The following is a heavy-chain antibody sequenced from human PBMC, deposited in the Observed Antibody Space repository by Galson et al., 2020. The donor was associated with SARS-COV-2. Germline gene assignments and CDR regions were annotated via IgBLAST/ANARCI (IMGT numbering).Heavy chain of an antibody. J-gene: IGHJ4*02. D-gene: IGHD7-27*01. CDR3: ARDAGNWEWN. CDR1: AGSISTYY. Sequence: SETLSLTCTVSAGSISTYYWSWIRQPPGKGLEWIGCISYSGSTNYNPSLKSRVTMSVDTSKNQFSLKLSSVTAADTAVYYCARDAGNWEWNWGQGTLVTVSS. CDR2: ISYSGST. V-gene: IGHV4-59*01.